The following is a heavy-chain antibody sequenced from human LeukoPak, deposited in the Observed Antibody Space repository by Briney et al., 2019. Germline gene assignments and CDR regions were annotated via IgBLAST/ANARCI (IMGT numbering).Heavy chain of an antibody. Sequence: PGGSLRLSCAASGFTFSSYAMHWVRQAPGKGLEWVAVISYDGNNKYYADSVKGRFTISRDNSKNTLYLQMNSLRAEDTAVYYCTRLTQTVTNLGYYFDYWGRGTLVTVSS. CDR2: ISYDGNNK. CDR3: TRLTQTVTNLGYYFDY. D-gene: IGHD4-17*01. CDR1: GFTFSSYA. V-gene: IGHV3-30-3*01. J-gene: IGHJ4*02.